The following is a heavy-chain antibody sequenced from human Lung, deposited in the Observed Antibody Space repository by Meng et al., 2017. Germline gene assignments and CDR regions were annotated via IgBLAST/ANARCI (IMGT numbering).Heavy chain of an antibody. Sequence: QVQLVQAGAEGKKPGAAAKVSCKASGYTFTSYYMHWVRQAPGQGLEWMGIIDPSGGSTDYAQKFQGRVTVTGDTSTSTVYMDLSSLRSEDTAVYYCTISDYGNFDYWGQGTLVTVSS. D-gene: IGHD4-17*01. CDR3: TISDYGNFDY. CDR1: GYTFTSYY. J-gene: IGHJ4*02. CDR2: IDPSGGST. V-gene: IGHV1-46*03.